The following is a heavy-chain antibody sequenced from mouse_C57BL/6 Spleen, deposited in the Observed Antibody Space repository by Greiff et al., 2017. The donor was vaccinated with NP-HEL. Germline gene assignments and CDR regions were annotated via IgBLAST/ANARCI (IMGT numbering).Heavy chain of an antibody. CDR1: GFNFKNTY. CDR3: ARGAFAY. Sequence: EVQLQESVAELVRPGASVKLSCTASGFNFKNTYMHWVKQRPEQGLEWIGRIDPANGNTKYAPKFQGKATITADTSSNTAYLQLSSLTSDDTAIYYCARGAFAYWGQGTLVTVSA. V-gene: IGHV14-3*01. J-gene: IGHJ3*01. CDR2: IDPANGNT.